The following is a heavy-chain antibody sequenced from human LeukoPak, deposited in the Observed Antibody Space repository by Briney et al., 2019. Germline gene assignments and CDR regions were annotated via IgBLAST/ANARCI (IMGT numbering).Heavy chain of an antibody. CDR1: GGTFSSYA. CDR2: IIPIFGTA. CDR3: AREGVGGYYFFDY. V-gene: IGHV1-69*01. J-gene: IGHJ4*02. D-gene: IGHD5-12*01. Sequence: GSSVKVSCKASGGTFSSYAISWVRQAPGQRLEWMGGIIPIFGTANYAQKFQGRVTITADESTSTAYMELSSLRSEDTAVYYCAREGVGGYYFFDYWGQGTLVTVSS.